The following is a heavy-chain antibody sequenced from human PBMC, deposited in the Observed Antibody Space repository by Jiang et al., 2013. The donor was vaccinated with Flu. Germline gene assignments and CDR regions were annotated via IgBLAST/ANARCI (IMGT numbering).Heavy chain of an antibody. CDR1: GFSLSTSGVG. V-gene: IGHV2-5*02. J-gene: IGHJ3*02. Sequence: KPTQTLTPTCTFSGFSLSTSGVGVGWIRQPPGKALEWLALIYWDDDKRYSPSLKSRLTITKDTSKNQVVPTMTNMDPVDTATYYCAHRRDWEYCGGDCYSPNDAFDIWGQGTMVTVSS. D-gene: IGHD2-21*01. CDR2: IYWDDDK. CDR3: AHRRDWEYCGGDCYSPNDAFDI.